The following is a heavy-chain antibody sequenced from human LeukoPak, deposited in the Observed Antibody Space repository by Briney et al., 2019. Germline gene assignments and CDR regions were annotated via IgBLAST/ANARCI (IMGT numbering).Heavy chain of an antibody. CDR1: GGSFSGYY. Sequence: SETLSLTCAVYGGSFSGYYWSWIRQPPGKGLEWIGEINHSGSTNYNPSLKSRVTISVDTSKNQLSLKLSSVTAADTAVYYCARGSGSYYAPWGQGTLVTVSS. V-gene: IGHV4-34*01. D-gene: IGHD1-26*01. J-gene: IGHJ5*02. CDR2: INHSGST. CDR3: ARGSGSYYAP.